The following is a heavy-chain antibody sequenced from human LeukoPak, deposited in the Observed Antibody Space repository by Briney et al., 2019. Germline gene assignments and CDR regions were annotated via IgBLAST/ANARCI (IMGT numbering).Heavy chain of an antibody. Sequence: GGSLRLSCAASGFTFSSYAMHWVRQAPGKGLEYVSAISSNGGSTYYANSVKGRFTISRDNSKNALYLQMGSLRAEDMAVYYCATVPATAPGCWGQGTLVTVSS. J-gene: IGHJ4*02. CDR2: ISSNGGST. CDR1: GFTFSSYA. CDR3: ATVPATAPGC. D-gene: IGHD2-2*01. V-gene: IGHV3-64*01.